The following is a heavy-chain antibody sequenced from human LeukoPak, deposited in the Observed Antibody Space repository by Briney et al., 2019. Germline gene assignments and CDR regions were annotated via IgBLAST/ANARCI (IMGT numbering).Heavy chain of an antibody. J-gene: IGHJ4*02. D-gene: IGHD6-19*01. Sequence: PGGSLRLSCAASGFTFSSYGMHWVRQAPGKGLEWVAVISYDGSNKYYADSVKGRFTISRDNSKNTLYLQMNSLRAEDTAVYYCAKGLQWLVILSRHYSTFDYWGQGTLVTVSS. CDR2: ISYDGSNK. V-gene: IGHV3-30*18. CDR1: GFTFSSYG. CDR3: AKGLQWLVILSRHYSTFDY.